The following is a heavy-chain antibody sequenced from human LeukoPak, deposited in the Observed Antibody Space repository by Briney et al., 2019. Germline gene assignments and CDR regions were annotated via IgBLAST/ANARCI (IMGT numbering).Heavy chain of an antibody. Sequence: ASVKVSCKASAGTFSSYAISWVRQAPGQGLEWMGRIIPILGIANYAQKFQGRVTVTADKSTSTAYMELSSLRSEDTAVYYCARGRQNYDFWSGYSHDAFDIWGQGTMVTVSS. V-gene: IGHV1-69*04. D-gene: IGHD3-3*01. J-gene: IGHJ3*02. CDR2: IIPILGIA. CDR3: ARGRQNYDFWSGYSHDAFDI. CDR1: AGTFSSYA.